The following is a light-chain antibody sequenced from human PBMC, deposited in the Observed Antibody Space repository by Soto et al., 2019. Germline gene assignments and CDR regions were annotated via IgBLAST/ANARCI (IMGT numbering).Light chain of an antibody. J-gene: IGKJ1*01. CDR3: QQCTNYPWT. CDR2: DVS. CDR1: QSISSW. Sequence: DIQMTQSPPTLSASVGDRVTITCRASQSISSWLAWYQQRPGKAPNLLNYDVSSLESGVPSRFSGSGSGTEFTLTISSLQPDDFATYYCQQCTNYPWTFGQGTKVEIK. V-gene: IGKV1-5*01.